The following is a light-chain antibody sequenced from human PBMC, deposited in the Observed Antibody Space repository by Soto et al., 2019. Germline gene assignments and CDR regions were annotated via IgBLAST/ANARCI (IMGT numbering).Light chain of an antibody. Sequence: QSALTQPASVSGSPGQSITISCTGTSSDVGGYSYVSWYQQHPHKAPKLIIYDVSTRPSGVSSRFSGSKSGNTASLIISGLQAEDEADYYCSSYTFSNTLVFGGGTKLTVL. V-gene: IGLV2-14*01. J-gene: IGLJ2*01. CDR1: SSDVGGYSY. CDR3: SSYTFSNTLV. CDR2: DVS.